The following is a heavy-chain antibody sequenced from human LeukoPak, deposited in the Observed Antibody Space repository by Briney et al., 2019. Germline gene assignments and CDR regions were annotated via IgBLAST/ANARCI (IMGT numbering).Heavy chain of an antibody. J-gene: IGHJ6*02. CDR1: GFTFSSYA. CDR2: ISYDGSNK. D-gene: IGHD3-22*01. V-gene: IGHV3-30-3*01. CDR3: ARDTYYYDSSGYYYQYYYYYGMDV. Sequence: GRSLRLSCAASGFTFSSYAMHWVRKAPGKGLEWVAVISYDGSNKYYADSVKGRFTISRDNSKNTLYLQMNSLRAEDTAVYYCARDTYYYDSSGYYYQYYYYYGMDVWGQGTTVTVSS.